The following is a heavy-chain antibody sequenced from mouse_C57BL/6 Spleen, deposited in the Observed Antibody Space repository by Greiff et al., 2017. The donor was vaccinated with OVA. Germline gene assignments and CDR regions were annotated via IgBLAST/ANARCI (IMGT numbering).Heavy chain of an antibody. Sequence: EVQLQQSVAELVRPGASVKLSCTASGFNIKNTYMHWVKQRPEQGLEWIGRIDPANGNTKYAPKFQGKATITAATSSNTAYLQLSSLTSEDTAIYYGSWTGSSRDYAMDYWGQGTSVTVSS. CDR2: IDPANGNT. CDR1: GFNIKNTY. J-gene: IGHJ4*01. V-gene: IGHV14-3*01. CDR3: SWTGSSRDYAMDY. D-gene: IGHD1-1*01.